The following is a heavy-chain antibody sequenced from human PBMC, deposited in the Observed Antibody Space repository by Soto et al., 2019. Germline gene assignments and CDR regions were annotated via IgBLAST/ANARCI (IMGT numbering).Heavy chain of an antibody. J-gene: IGHJ6*02. Sequence: QVQLQQWGAGLLKPSETLSLTCAVYGGSFSGYYWSWIRQPPGKGLEWIGEINHSGSTNYNPSLKSRVPISVDTSKNQFSLKLSSVTAADTAVYYCARSVPAAPGYYYYYYGMDVWGQGTTVTVSS. CDR3: ARSVPAAPGYYYYYYGMDV. V-gene: IGHV4-34*01. CDR2: INHSGST. D-gene: IGHD2-2*01. CDR1: GGSFSGYY.